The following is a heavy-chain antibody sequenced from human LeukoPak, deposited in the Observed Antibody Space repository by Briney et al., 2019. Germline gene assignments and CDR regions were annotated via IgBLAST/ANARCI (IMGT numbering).Heavy chain of an antibody. CDR2: IYYGGAN. CDR1: GGSISSTSYY. J-gene: IGHJ4*02. V-gene: IGHV4-39*01. D-gene: IGHD1-26*01. Sequence: SETLSLTCTVSGGSISSTSYYWGWIRQPPGKGLEWIGSIYYGGANYYNPSLKSRVTISVDTSRNQFSLKLRSVTAADTAVYYCARWSGSRHSVDYWGRGTLVTVSS. CDR3: ARWSGSRHSVDY.